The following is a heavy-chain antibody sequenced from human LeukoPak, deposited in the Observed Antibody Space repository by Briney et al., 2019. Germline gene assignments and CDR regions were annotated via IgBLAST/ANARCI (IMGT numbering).Heavy chain of an antibody. V-gene: IGHV5-51*01. D-gene: IGHD4-23*01. CDR2: IYPGDSDT. J-gene: IGHJ3*02. CDR3: ARRRLDYGGTSRAFDI. CDR1: GYSFTSDW. Sequence: GESLKISCKGSGYSFTSDWIGWVRQMPGKGLEWIGSIYPGDSDTRYSPSFQGQVTISADTSISTAYLQWSSLKASDPAMYYCARRRLDYGGTSRAFDIWGQGTMVTVSS.